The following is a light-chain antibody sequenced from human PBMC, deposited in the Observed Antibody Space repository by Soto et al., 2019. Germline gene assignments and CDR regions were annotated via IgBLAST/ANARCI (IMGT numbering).Light chain of an antibody. V-gene: IGKV3-20*01. CDR2: GTS. Sequence: EIVLTQSPGTLSLSPGERAALSCRASQSISGSYLAWYQQKRGQAPRLLIYGTSNRATGIPDRFSGRGSGTDFTLTISRLEPEDFAVYFCQQYGNSPYTFGQGTKVEI. CDR3: QQYGNSPYT. CDR1: QSISGSY. J-gene: IGKJ2*01.